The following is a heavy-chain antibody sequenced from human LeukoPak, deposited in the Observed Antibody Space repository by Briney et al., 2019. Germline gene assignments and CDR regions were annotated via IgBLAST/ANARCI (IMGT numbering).Heavy chain of an antibody. CDR3: ARDADWPTTRYYFDY. Sequence: PGGSLRLSCAASGFTFDDYGMSWVRQAPGKGLEWVSGINWNGGSTGYADSVKGRFTISRDNAKNSLYLQMNNLRAEDTALYYCARDADWPTTRYYFDYWDQGTLATVSS. D-gene: IGHD3-9*01. CDR2: INWNGGST. V-gene: IGHV3-20*04. J-gene: IGHJ4*02. CDR1: GFTFDDYG.